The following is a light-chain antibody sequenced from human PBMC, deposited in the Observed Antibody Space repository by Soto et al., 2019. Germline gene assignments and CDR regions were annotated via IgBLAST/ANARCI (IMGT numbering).Light chain of an antibody. CDR1: SRDIGAYNY. Sequence: VLTQPASVSGSPGQSISISCSGTSRDIGAYNYVSWYLQHPGKAPKLMIYEVVNRPSGVSNRFSGSKSGNTASLTISGLQAEDEADYYCCSYADGSIYVFGAGTKVTVL. CDR2: EVV. J-gene: IGLJ1*01. CDR3: CSYADGSIYV. V-gene: IGLV2-14*01.